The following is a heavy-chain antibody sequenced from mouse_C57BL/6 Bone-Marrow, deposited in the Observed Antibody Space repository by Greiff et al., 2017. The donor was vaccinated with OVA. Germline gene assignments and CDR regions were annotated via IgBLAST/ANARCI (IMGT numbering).Heavy chain of an antibody. V-gene: IGHV14-2*01. CDR1: GFNIKDYY. D-gene: IGHD1-3*01. Sequence: VHVKQSGAELVKPGASVKLSCTASGFNIKDYYMHWVKQRTEQGLEWIGRIDPEDGETKYASKFQGKATITADTSSNTAYLQLSSLTAEDTAVYYCALIYTYYWGQGTTLTVAS. CDR2: IDPEDGET. J-gene: IGHJ2*01. CDR3: ALIYTYY.